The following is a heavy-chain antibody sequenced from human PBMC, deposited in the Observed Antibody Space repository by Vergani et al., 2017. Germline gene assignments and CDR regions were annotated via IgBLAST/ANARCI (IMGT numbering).Heavy chain of an antibody. D-gene: IGHD1-26*01. V-gene: IGHV4-34*01. CDR1: GGSFSGYY. CDR3: ARGLVSGRKSRAFDI. J-gene: IGHJ3*02. Sequence: QVQLQQRGAGLLKPSETLSLTCAVYGGSFSGYYWSWIRQPPGKGLEWIGEINHSGSTNYNPSLKSRVTISVDTSKNQFSLKLSSVTAADTAVYYCARGLVSGRKSRAFDIWGQGTMVTVSS. CDR2: INHSGST.